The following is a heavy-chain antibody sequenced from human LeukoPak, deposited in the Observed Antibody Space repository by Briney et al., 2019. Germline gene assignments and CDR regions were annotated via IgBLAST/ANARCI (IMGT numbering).Heavy chain of an antibody. V-gene: IGHV1-69*01. Sequence: SVKVSCKASGGTFSSYAISWVRQAPGQGLEWMGGIIPIFGTANYAQKFQCRVTITADESTSTAYMELSSLRSEDTAVYYCASDLFGSGSYYPEYYFDYWGQGTLVTVSS. CDR3: ASDLFGSGSYYPEYYFDY. CDR2: IIPIFGTA. D-gene: IGHD3-10*01. CDR1: GGTFSSYA. J-gene: IGHJ4*02.